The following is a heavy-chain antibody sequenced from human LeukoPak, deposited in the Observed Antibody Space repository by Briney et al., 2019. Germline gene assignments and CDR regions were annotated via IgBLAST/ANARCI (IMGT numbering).Heavy chain of an antibody. Sequence: ASVKVSCKASGYTFTSYGISWVRQAPGHGLEWMGWISAYNGNTNYAQKLQGRVTMTTDTSTSTAYMELRSLRSDDTAVYYCARDPGMVTTPYYYGMDVWGQGTTVTVSS. V-gene: IGHV1-18*01. CDR3: ARDPGMVTTPYYYGMDV. J-gene: IGHJ6*02. CDR2: ISAYNGNT. D-gene: IGHD4-23*01. CDR1: GYTFTSYG.